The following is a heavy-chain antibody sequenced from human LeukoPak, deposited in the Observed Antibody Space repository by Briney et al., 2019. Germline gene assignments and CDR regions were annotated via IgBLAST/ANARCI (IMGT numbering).Heavy chain of an antibody. D-gene: IGHD4-11*01. CDR2: IYTSGST. J-gene: IGHJ4*02. V-gene: IGHV4-61*02. CDR1: GGSISSGSYY. CDR3: ARADYSNQDY. Sequence: SETLSLTCTVSGGSISSGSYYWSWIQQPAGKGPEWIGRIYTSGSTNYNPSLKSRVTISVDTSKNQFSLKLSSVTAADTAVYYCARADYSNQDYWGQGTLVTVSS.